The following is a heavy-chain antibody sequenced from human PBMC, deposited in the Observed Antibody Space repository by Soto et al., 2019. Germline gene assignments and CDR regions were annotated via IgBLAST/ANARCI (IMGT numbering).Heavy chain of an antibody. V-gene: IGHV3-7*03. Sequence: PGGSLRLSCAASGFTFRTYWMSWVRQAPGKGLEWVANINQDGSEKYHADSVTGRLTISRDNAERSLYLQMNSLRAEGTAIYFCARDVNHGVFDYWGQGALVTVSS. CDR2: INQDGSEK. J-gene: IGHJ4*02. CDR3: ARDVNHGVFDY. CDR1: GFTFRTYW.